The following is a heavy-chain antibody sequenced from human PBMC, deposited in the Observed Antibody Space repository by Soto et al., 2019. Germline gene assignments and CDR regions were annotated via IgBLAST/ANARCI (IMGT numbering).Heavy chain of an antibody. CDR3: ATNESSNISGMAG. J-gene: IGHJ6*02. CDR2: ISSSSFSI. V-gene: IGHV3-21*02. D-gene: IGHD6-6*01. CDR1: GFTFSSYS. Sequence: EVQLVESGGGLVKPGGSLRLSCAASGFTFSSYSMNWVRQAPGKGLEWVSSISSSSFSINYADSVKGRFSISRENAQNSLHLPRTSLRAADTAVYYCATNESSNISGMAGWGHGPTVPVSS.